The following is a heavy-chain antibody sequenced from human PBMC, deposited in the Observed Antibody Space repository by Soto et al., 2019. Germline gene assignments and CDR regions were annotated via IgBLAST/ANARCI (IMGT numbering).Heavy chain of an antibody. CDR3: VQTTGWPGFDF. D-gene: IGHD6-19*01. Sequence: EVLLVESGGGLIQPGGSLRLSCAASGFTVSSKYMTWVRQAPGKGLEWVSVIYGGGTTYYADSVKGRFTISRDNSKNTLYLQVNSLRAEDTAVYYCVQTTGWPGFDFWGQGTLVTVSS. CDR1: GFTVSSKY. J-gene: IGHJ4*02. CDR2: IYGGGTT. V-gene: IGHV3-53*01.